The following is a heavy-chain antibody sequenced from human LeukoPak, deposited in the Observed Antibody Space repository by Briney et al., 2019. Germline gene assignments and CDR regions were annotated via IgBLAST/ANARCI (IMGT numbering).Heavy chain of an antibody. CDR1: GGSISSADYY. CDR3: ARGPGIAAAGMDSGPTDNWFDP. CDR2: INHSGST. Sequence: SETLSLTCTVSGGSISSADYYWSWIRQHPGKGLEWIGEINHSGSTNYNPSLKSRVTISVDTSKNQFSLKLSSVTAADTAVYYCARGPGIAAAGMDSGPTDNWFDPWGQGTLVTVSS. J-gene: IGHJ5*02. V-gene: IGHV4-34*01. D-gene: IGHD6-13*01.